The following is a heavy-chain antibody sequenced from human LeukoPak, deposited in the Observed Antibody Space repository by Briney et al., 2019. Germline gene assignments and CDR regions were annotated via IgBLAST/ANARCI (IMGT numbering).Heavy chain of an antibody. D-gene: IGHD3-22*01. J-gene: IGHJ4*02. V-gene: IGHV4-39*01. CDR2: IHYSGNT. CDR1: GGSISSYY. CDR3: AKHEGSYFDKSGYTFEY. Sequence: SETPSLTCTVSGGSISSYYWGWVRQPPGKGLEWIGSIHYSGNTYYNPSLKSRVTISVDTSRNQFSLKLSSVSAADRGIYYCAKHEGSYFDKSGYTFEYWGQGTLVTVSS.